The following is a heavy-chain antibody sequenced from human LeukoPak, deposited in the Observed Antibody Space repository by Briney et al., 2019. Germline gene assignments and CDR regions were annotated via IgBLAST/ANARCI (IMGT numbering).Heavy chain of an antibody. CDR1: GGSFSGYY. V-gene: IGHV4-34*01. CDR3: ARGAVEEMATIREALDI. Sequence: SETLSLTCAVYGGSFSGYYWSWIRQPPGKGLEWIGEINHSGSTNYNPSLKSRVTISVDTSKNQFSLKLSSVTAADTAVYYCARGAVEEMATIREALDIWGQGTMVTVSS. D-gene: IGHD5-24*01. J-gene: IGHJ3*02. CDR2: INHSGST.